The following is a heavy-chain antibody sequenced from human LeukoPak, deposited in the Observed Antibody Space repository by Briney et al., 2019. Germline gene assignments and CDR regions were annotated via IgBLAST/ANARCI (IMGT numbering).Heavy chain of an antibody. J-gene: IGHJ3*02. Sequence: PSETLSLTCAVYGGSFSGYHWNWIRQPPGKGLDWIGEINHSGSTNYNPSLKSRVTISVDTSKNQFSLKLNSVTAADTAVYYCARMLYGAFDTWGQGTMVTVSS. V-gene: IGHV4-34*01. CDR3: ARMLYGAFDT. CDR2: INHSGST. D-gene: IGHD2-8*01. CDR1: GGSFSGYH.